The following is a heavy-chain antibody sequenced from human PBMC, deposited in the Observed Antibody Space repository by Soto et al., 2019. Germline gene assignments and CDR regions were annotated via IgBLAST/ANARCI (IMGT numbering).Heavy chain of an antibody. D-gene: IGHD2-15*01. V-gene: IGHV1-2*04. CDR1: GYTFTGYY. CDR3: ARQVGAASQSNDAFDI. CDR2: INPNSGGT. Sequence: ASVKVSCKASGYTFTGYYMHWVRQAPGQGLEWMGWINPNSGGTNYAQKFQGWVTMTRDTSISTAYMELSRLRSDDTAVYYCARQVGAASQSNDAFDIWGQGTMVTVS. J-gene: IGHJ3*02.